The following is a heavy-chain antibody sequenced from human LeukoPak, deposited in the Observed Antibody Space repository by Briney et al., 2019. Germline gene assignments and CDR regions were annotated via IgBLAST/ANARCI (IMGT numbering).Heavy chain of an antibody. J-gene: IGHJ4*02. CDR2: ISSSSSYT. V-gene: IGHV3-11*05. D-gene: IGHD3-16*01. CDR1: GFTFSDYY. CDR3: ARVGGERGDYFDY. Sequence: PGGSLRLSCAASGFTFSDYYMSWIRQAPGKGLEWVSYISSSSSYTNYADSVKGRFTISSDNAKNSLYLQMNSLRAEDKAVYYCARVGGERGDYFDYWGQGTLVTVSS.